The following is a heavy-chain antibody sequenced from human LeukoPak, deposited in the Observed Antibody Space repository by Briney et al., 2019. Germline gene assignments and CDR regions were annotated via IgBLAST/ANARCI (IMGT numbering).Heavy chain of an antibody. Sequence: GGSLRLSCAASGFTFSSYWMSWVRQAPGKGLEWVANIKQDGSEKYYVDSVKGRFTISRDNAKNSLYLQMNSPRAEDTAVYYCARELPGRWELGLVYYWGQGTLVTVSS. CDR2: IKQDGSEK. D-gene: IGHD1-26*01. CDR1: GFTFSSYW. V-gene: IGHV3-7*01. CDR3: ARELPGRWELGLVYY. J-gene: IGHJ4*02.